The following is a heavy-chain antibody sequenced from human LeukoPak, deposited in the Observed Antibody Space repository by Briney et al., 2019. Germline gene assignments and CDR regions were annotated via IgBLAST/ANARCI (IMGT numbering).Heavy chain of an antibody. CDR2: IYYSGST. D-gene: IGHD3-22*01. Sequence: GSLRLSCAASGFIFSSYAMSWIRQPPGKGLEWIGYIYYSGSTNYNPSLKSRVTISVDTSKNQFSLKLSSVTAADTAVYYCARGFLYYYNSSGHFDYWGQGTLVTVPS. CDR1: GFIFSSYA. V-gene: IGHV4-59*01. CDR3: ARGFLYYYNSSGHFDY. J-gene: IGHJ4*02.